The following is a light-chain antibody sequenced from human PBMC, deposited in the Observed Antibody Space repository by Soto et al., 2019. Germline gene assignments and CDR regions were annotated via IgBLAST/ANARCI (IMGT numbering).Light chain of an antibody. CDR2: GAS. CDR1: QSVSSSY. Sequence: EIVLTQSPGTLSLSPGERATLSCRASQSVSSSYLAWYQQKPGQAPRLLIYGASSRATGIPDRFSGSGSGTDYTLTISRLEPEDFVVYYCQQYGSSQSFGQGNKVEIK. V-gene: IGKV3-20*01. J-gene: IGKJ1*01. CDR3: QQYGSSQS.